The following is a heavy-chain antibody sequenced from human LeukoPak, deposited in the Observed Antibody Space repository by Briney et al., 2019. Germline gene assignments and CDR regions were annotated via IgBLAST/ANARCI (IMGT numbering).Heavy chain of an antibody. J-gene: IGHJ6*02. Sequence: SETLSLTCAVYGGSFSGYYWSWIRQPPGKGLEWIGEINHSGSTNYNPSLKSRVTISVDTSKNQFSLKLSSVTAADTAVYYCARDTEDIVVVPAAPVYYYGMDVWGQGTTVTVSS. CDR3: ARDTEDIVVVPAAPVYYYGMDV. D-gene: IGHD2-2*01. CDR1: GGSFSGYY. V-gene: IGHV4-34*01. CDR2: INHSGST.